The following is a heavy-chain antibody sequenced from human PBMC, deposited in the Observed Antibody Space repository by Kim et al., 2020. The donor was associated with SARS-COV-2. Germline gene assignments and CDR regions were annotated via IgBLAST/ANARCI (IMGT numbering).Heavy chain of an antibody. D-gene: IGHD6-25*01. J-gene: IGHJ5*02. CDR1: GGSISSYY. CDR2: IYYSGTT. V-gene: IGHV4-59*08. CDR3: ATGGGP. Sequence: SETLSLTCTVSGGSISSYYWNWIRQPPGKGLEWIGYIYYSGTTSYNPPLQSRLTISLDTSKNQFSLKRSSVTAADTAVYYCATGGGPWGRGTLVTVSS.